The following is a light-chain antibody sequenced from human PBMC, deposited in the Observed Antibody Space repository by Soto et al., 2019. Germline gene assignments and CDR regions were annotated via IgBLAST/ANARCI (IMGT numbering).Light chain of an antibody. CDR1: QSVSNN. V-gene: IGKV3-11*01. Sequence: EIVMTQAPATLSVSPGESATLSCRASQSVSNNLTRYQQKPGQPPRLLIYDASNRATGIPARFSGSGSGTDFTLTISGLEPEDAAVYYCQQRSNWPPITFGQGTRLEIK. CDR3: QQRSNWPPIT. CDR2: DAS. J-gene: IGKJ5*01.